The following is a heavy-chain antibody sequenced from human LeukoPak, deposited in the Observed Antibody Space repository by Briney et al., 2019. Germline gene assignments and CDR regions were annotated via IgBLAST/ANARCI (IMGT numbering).Heavy chain of an antibody. CDR2: IYYSGST. D-gene: IGHD5-18*01. CDR3: ARVKYSYGYPDAFDI. Sequence: SETLSLTCTVSGGSISSYYWSWIRQPPGKGLEWSGYIYYSGSTNYNPSLKSRVTISVDTSKNQFSLKLSSVTAADTAVYYCARVKYSYGYPDAFDIWGQGTMVTVSS. V-gene: IGHV4-59*01. CDR1: GGSISSYY. J-gene: IGHJ3*02.